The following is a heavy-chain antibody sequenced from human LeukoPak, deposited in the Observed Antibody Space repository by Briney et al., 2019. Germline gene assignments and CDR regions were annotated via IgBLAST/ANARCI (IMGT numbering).Heavy chain of an antibody. J-gene: IGHJ4*02. D-gene: IGHD3-22*01. V-gene: IGHV3-23*01. CDR1: GFTFNNYA. Sequence: GGSLRLSCAASGFTFNNYAMSWVRQAPGKGLEWVSAISGSGGSTYYADPLKGRFTISRDNSKNTLYLQMNSLRAEDTALYYCAKDGIGGIYYDSSGYFDNWAQGTLVTVSS. CDR3: AKDGIGGIYYDSSGYFDN. CDR2: ISGSGGST.